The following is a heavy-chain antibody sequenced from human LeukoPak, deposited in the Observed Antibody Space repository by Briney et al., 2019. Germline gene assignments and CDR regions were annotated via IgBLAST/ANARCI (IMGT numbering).Heavy chain of an antibody. Sequence: SETLSLTCTVSGGSISSGGYYWSWIRQQPGKGLEWIGYIYYSGSTYYNPSLKSRVTISVDTSKNQFSLKLSSVTAADTAVYYCARGYGDFNWFDPWGQGTLVTVSS. CDR2: IYYSGST. V-gene: IGHV4-31*03. CDR1: GGSISSGGYY. D-gene: IGHD2-21*02. CDR3: ARGYGDFNWFDP. J-gene: IGHJ5*02.